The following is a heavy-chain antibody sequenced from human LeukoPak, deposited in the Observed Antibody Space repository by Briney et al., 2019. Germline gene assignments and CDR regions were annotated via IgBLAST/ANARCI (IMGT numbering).Heavy chain of an antibody. Sequence: RPGVSLRLSCAASGFTLSNYWMHWVRQVPGEGLVWVSRINFDGSSTNYADSVKCRFTISRDNAKNTLYLQMSSLRVEDTAVYSCARANNFDYWGQGTLVTVSS. CDR2: INFDGSST. CDR3: ARANNFDY. CDR1: GFTLSNYW. D-gene: IGHD4/OR15-4a*01. J-gene: IGHJ4*02. V-gene: IGHV3-74*01.